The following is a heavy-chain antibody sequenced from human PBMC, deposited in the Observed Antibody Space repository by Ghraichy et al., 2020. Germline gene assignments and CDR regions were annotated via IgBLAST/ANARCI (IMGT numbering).Heavy chain of an antibody. J-gene: IGHJ3*02. CDR2: IYSGGST. Sequence: GGSLRLSCAASGFTVSSNYMSWVRQAPGKGLEWVSVIYSGGSTYYADSVKGRFTISRDNSKNTLYLQMNSLRAEDTAVYYCARTSDVLRYFDWLLPELSAFDIWGQGTMVTVSS. CDR1: GFTVSSNY. V-gene: IGHV3-53*01. CDR3: ARTSDVLRYFDWLLPELSAFDI. D-gene: IGHD3-9*01.